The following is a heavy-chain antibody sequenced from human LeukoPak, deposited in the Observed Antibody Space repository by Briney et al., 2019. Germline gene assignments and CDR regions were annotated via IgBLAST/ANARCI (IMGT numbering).Heavy chain of an antibody. V-gene: IGHV6-1*01. Sequence: SQTLSLTCAISGDSVSSNSAAWNWIRQSPSRGLEWLGRTCYRSKWYNDYAVSVKSRITINPDTSKNQFSLQLNSVTPEDTAVYYCARAQNVYDSSGYYSDFDYWGQGTLVTVSS. D-gene: IGHD3-22*01. CDR1: GDSVSSNSAA. CDR3: ARAQNVYDSSGYYSDFDY. J-gene: IGHJ4*02. CDR2: TCYRSKWYN.